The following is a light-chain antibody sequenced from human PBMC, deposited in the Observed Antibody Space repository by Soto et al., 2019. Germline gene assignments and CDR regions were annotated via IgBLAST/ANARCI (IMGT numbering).Light chain of an antibody. J-gene: IGLJ1*01. V-gene: IGLV1-40*01. CDR3: QSYDSRLTAYV. CDR1: SSSIGAGYD. CDR2: GNN. Sequence: QSVLTQPPSVSGAPGQRVTISCTGSSSSIGAGYDVHWYHQLPGAAPKLLVSGNNNRPSGVPDRFSASKSGTSASLAITGLQTEDEARYYCQSYDSRLTAYVFGTGTKLTVL.